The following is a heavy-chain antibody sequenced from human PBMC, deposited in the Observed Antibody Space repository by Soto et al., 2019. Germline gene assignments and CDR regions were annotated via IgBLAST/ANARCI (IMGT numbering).Heavy chain of an antibody. CDR3: ARNVPGANSPFEY. Sequence: GGSLRLSCAASGFTFSAYSMNWVRQAPGKGLEWVSSINTNSHYIYYADSIKGRFSISRDNAKNSLYLQMNSLRAEDTAVYYCARNVPGANSPFEYWGQGTLVTVSS. V-gene: IGHV3-21*01. J-gene: IGHJ4*02. CDR2: INTNSHYI. D-gene: IGHD2-2*01. CDR1: GFTFSAYS.